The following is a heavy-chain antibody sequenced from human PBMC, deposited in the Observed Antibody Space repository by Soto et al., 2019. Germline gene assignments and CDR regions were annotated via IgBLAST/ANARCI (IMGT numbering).Heavy chain of an antibody. V-gene: IGHV4-31*03. CDR1: GGSISSGGYY. CDR3: ARATKGPEPRAAFDI. CDR2: IYYSGST. Sequence: SETLSLTCTVSGGSISSGGYYWSWIRQHPGKGLEWIGYIYYSGSTYYNPSLKSRVTISVDTSKNQFSLKLSSVTAADTAVYYCARATKGPEPRAAFDIWGQGTMVTVSS. J-gene: IGHJ3*02.